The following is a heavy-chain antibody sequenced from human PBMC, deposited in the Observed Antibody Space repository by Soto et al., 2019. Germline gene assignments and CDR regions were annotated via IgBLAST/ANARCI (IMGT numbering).Heavy chain of an antibody. V-gene: IGHV1-18*01. J-gene: IGHJ4*02. CDR3: ARDFLPKTIFGVALDY. D-gene: IGHD3-3*01. Sequence: QVQLVQSGAEVKKPGASVKVSCTASGYTFTSDGISWVRQAPGQGLEWMGWISAYNGNTNYAQNRQGRVTMTTDTSTSRAYMELRSLRSDDTAVYYCARDFLPKTIFGVALDYWGQGSLVTVSS. CDR1: GYTFTSDG. CDR2: ISAYNGNT.